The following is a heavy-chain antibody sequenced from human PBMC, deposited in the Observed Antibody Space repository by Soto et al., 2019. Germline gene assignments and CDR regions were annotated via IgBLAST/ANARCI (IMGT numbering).Heavy chain of an antibody. J-gene: IGHJ6*02. CDR1: GGSISSYY. CDR3: ARSESSGLYYGMDV. CDR2: IYYSGST. V-gene: IGHV4-59*01. Sequence: PSETLSLTCTVSGGSISSYYWSWIRQPPGKGLEWIGYIYYSGSTNYNPSLKSRVTISVDTSKNQFSLKLSSVTAADTAVYYCARSESSGLYYGMDVWGQGTTVTV. D-gene: IGHD3-22*01.